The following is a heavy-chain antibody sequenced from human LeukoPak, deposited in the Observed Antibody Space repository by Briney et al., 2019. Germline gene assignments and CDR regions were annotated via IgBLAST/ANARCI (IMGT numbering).Heavy chain of an antibody. CDR1: GFTFSSYE. D-gene: IGHD1-26*01. CDR3: ARDPVGATTFDY. CDR2: ISSSGRSI. Sequence: PGGSRRLSCAASGFTFSSYEMNWVRQAPGKGLEWVSYISSSGRSIHYADSVKGRFTISRDNAKNSLYLQMNSLRAEDTAVYYCARDPVGATTFDYWGQGTLVTVSS. V-gene: IGHV3-48*03. J-gene: IGHJ4*02.